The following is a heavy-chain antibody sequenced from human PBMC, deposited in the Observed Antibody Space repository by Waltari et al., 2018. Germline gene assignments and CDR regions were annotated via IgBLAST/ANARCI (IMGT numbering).Heavy chain of an antibody. D-gene: IGHD3-9*01. CDR3: ALDDDILTGPTSNWYFDI. CDR1: CGSLGCFY. V-gene: IGHV4-34*01. J-gene: IGHJ2*01. Sequence: QVQLQQWGAGLLKPSETLSRTCAVPCGSLGCFYLTGPRPSPGTGLEWIGEINHDGTTNYNPSLKSRVTVSVDTSKKQFSLNLSSVTAADTGVYYCALDDDILTGPTSNWYFDIWGRGTLVTVSS. CDR2: INHDGTT.